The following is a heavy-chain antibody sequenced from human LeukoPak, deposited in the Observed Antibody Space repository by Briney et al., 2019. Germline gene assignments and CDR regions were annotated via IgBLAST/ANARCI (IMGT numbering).Heavy chain of an antibody. CDR2: IKEDGSEK. J-gene: IGHJ4*02. V-gene: IGHV3-7*01. CDR3: ASVPALDGPVDY. D-gene: IGHD1-14*01. Sequence: GGSLRLSCAASGFNFSTYWMSWVRQAPGKGLEWVANIKEDGSEKYYVDSVKGRFTISRDNAKNPLYLQMSSLRAEDTAVYHCASVPALDGPVDYWGQGSLVTVYS. CDR1: GFNFSTYW.